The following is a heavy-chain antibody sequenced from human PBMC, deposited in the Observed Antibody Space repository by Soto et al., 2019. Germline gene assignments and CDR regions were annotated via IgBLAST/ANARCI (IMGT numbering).Heavy chain of an antibody. D-gene: IGHD5-18*01. CDR3: ARDRGIQHDY. V-gene: IGHV1-18*01. CDR2: ISGYNGNT. J-gene: IGHJ4*02. Sequence: ASVKLSCQASGYTFTSYGISWLRQAPGQGLEWMGWISGYNGNTNYAQKLQGRVTMTTDTSTSTAYMELRSLRSDDTAVYYCARDRGIQHDYSGQGTLVTVSS. CDR1: GYTFTSYG.